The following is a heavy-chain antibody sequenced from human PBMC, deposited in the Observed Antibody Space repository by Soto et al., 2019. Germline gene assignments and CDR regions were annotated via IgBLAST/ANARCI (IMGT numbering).Heavy chain of an antibody. Sequence: GGSLRLSCAASGFTFDDYTMHWVRQAPGKGLEWVSLISWDGGSTYYADSVKGRFTISRDNSKNSLYLQMNSLRTEDTALYYCAKEKDPITMAPSRHYYYYGMDVWGQGTTVTVSS. CDR3: AKEKDPITMAPSRHYYYYGMDV. CDR2: ISWDGGST. J-gene: IGHJ6*02. CDR1: GFTFDDYT. V-gene: IGHV3-43*01. D-gene: IGHD3-10*01.